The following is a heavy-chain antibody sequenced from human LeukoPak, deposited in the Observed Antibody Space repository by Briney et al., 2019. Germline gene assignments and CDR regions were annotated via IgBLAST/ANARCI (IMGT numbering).Heavy chain of an antibody. CDR3: ARQRRAFGLERLRQKSYGMDV. Sequence: GESLKISCKGSGYSFTRYWIGWVRQMPGKGLEWMGIIYPGDSDTRYSPSFQGQVTISADKSISTAYLQWSSLKASDTAMYYCARQRRAFGLERLRQKSYGMDVWGQGTTVTVSS. V-gene: IGHV5-51*01. CDR2: IYPGDSDT. CDR1: GYSFTRYW. J-gene: IGHJ6*02. D-gene: IGHD1-1*01.